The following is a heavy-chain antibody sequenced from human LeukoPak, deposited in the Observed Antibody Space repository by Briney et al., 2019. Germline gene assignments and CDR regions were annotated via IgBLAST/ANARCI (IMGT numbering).Heavy chain of an antibody. D-gene: IGHD3-10*01. CDR2: ILYDGSNK. CDR1: RFTFSPYS. J-gene: IGHJ4*02. Sequence: GGSLRLSCAASRFTFSPYSMNWVRQAPGKGLEWVAVILYDGSNKYYADSVKGRFTISRDKSKNTLDLQMNSLRPEDTAVYYCAKDYYGSGSYYTVDFWGQGTLVTVSS. CDR3: AKDYYGSGSYYTVDF. V-gene: IGHV3-30*18.